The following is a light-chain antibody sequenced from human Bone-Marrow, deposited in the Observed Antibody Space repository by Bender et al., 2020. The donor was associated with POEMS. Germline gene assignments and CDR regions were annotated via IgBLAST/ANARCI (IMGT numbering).Light chain of an antibody. CDR3: CSYAGYSTYL. CDR1: DSDVGAFNL. V-gene: IGLV2-23*01. Sequence: QSALTQPASVSGSPGQSIIISCTGTDSDVGAFNLVSWYQRHPTKAPKVLVYEGSKRPSGVSNRFSGSRSGNTASLTISWLQPEDEADYYCCSYAGYSTYLFGSGTKVTVL. J-gene: IGLJ1*01. CDR2: EGS.